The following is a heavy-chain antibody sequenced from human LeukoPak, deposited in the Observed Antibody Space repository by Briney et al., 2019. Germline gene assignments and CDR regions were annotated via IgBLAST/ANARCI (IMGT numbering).Heavy chain of an antibody. Sequence: GGSLRLSCAASGFTFSNYGMHWVRQAPGKGLEWVAFIRSNGGNKYYADAVKGRFTNSRDNSKHTLYVQMNSLRAEDTAVYYCAKDRGSGMPTNFDYWGQGTLVTVSS. V-gene: IGHV3-30*02. D-gene: IGHD5-24*01. CDR2: IRSNGGNK. CDR1: GFTFSNYG. J-gene: IGHJ4*02. CDR3: AKDRGSGMPTNFDY.